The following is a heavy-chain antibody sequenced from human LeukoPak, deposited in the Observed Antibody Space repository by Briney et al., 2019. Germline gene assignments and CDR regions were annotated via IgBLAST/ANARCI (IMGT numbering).Heavy chain of an antibody. Sequence: PGGSLDLSCAASGFPFSSYAMGWVRQAPGKGLEWVSAISGRGGSTYYADSVKGRFTISRDNSKNTLYLQMNSLRAEDTAVYYCSKDELIGTMIVGPIMDVWGQGTTVTVSS. J-gene: IGHJ6*02. V-gene: IGHV3-23*01. CDR2: ISGRGGST. D-gene: IGHD3-22*01. CDR3: SKDELIGTMIVGPIMDV. CDR1: GFPFSSYA.